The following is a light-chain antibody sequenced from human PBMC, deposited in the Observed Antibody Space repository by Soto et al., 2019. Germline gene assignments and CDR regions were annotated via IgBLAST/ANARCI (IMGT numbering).Light chain of an antibody. J-gene: IGLJ3*02. CDR3: SSYTSKDTLV. CDR2: DVS. Sequence: QSALTQPASVSGSPGQSITISCTGTSSDVGGYDHVSWYQQHPGIAPKLIIYDVSIRPPGVSNRFSGSKSGNTASLAVSGLQAEDEADYYCSSYTSKDTLVFGGGTKLTVL. V-gene: IGLV2-14*03. CDR1: SSDVGGYDH.